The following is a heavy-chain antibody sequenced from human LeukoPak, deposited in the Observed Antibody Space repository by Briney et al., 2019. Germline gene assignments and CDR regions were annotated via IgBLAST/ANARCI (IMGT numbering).Heavy chain of an antibody. V-gene: IGHV3-7*01. J-gene: IGHJ4*02. CDR3: ARDRSLAS. CDR1: GFTFSSYG. D-gene: IGHD6-6*01. Sequence: GSLRLSCAASGFTFSSYGMSWVRQAPGKGLEWVANIKQDGGESYYVDSVKGRFTISRDNAKNSLSLQMNSLRVEDTAVYYCARDRSLASWGQGTLVTVSS. CDR2: IKQDGGES.